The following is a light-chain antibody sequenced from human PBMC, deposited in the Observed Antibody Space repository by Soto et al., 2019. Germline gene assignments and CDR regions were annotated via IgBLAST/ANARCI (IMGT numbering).Light chain of an antibody. Sequence: QSALTQPASVSGSPGQSITISCTGTSSDVGAYNYVSWYQQHPGKAHKLMIYDVSNRPSGVSNLFSGYKSGNTASLTICGLQAEDEAYYYCSSYTSSSALVVFGGGTKLTVL. J-gene: IGLJ2*01. CDR1: SSDVGAYNY. V-gene: IGLV2-14*01. CDR3: SSYTSSSALVV. CDR2: DVS.